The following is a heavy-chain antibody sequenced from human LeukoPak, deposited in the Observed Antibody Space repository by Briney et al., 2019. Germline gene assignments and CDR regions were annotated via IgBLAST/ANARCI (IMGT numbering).Heavy chain of an antibody. CDR1: GGTFTSYY. V-gene: IGHV1-46*01. J-gene: IGHJ1*01. CDR2: INPSGGST. CDR3: ARGGPDSSGYYSVQH. D-gene: IGHD3-22*01. Sequence: ASVKVSCKASGGTFTSYYMHWVRQAPGQGLEWMGIINPSGGSTSYAQKFQGRVTMTRDTSTSTVYMELSSLRSEDTAVCYCARGGPDSSGYYSVQHWGQGTLVTVSS.